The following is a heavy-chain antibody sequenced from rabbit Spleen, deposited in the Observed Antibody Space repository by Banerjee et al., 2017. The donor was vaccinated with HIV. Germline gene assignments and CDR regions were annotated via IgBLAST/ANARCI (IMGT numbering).Heavy chain of an antibody. CDR2: IDSGSSGFT. CDR1: GVSFSDNHY. Sequence: QEQLEESGGGLVKPGGTLTLTCTASGVSFSDNHYMCWVRQAPGKGLEWIACIDSGSSGFTYFASWAKGRFAISKTSSTTVTLQMTSLTAADTATYFCARDTSSSFSSYGMDLWGPGTLVTVS. CDR3: ARDTSSSFSSYGMDL. V-gene: IGHV1S45*01. D-gene: IGHD1-1*01. J-gene: IGHJ6*01.